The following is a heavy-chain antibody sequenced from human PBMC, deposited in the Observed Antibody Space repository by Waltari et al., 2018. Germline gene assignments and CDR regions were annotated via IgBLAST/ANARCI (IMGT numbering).Heavy chain of an antibody. CDR3: ARGSYYYDSSGYLH. CDR2: RSYDGSNK. J-gene: IGHJ4*02. V-gene: IGHV3-30*01. Sequence: QVQLVESGGGVVQPGRSLRLSCAASGFTFSSYAMHWVRQAPGKGLEGGAVRSYDGSNKYYADSVKGRFTISSDNSKNTLYRQMNSLRAEDTAVYYCARGSYYYDSSGYLHWGQGTLVTVSS. CDR1: GFTFSSYA. D-gene: IGHD3-22*01.